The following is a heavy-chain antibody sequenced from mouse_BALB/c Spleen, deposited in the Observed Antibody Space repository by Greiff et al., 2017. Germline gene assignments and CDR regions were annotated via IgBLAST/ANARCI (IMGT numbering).Heavy chain of an antibody. CDR2: ISTYNGNT. V-gene: IGHV1-67*01. J-gene: IGHJ4*01. Sequence: QVQLQQSGPEVVRPGVSVKISCKGSGYTFTDYAMPWVKQSHAKSLEWIGVISTYNGNTNYNQKFKGKATMTVDKSSSTAYMELARLTSEDSAIYYCARSYGNYPHSYAMDYWGQGTSVTVSS. D-gene: IGHD2-1*01. CDR1: GYTFTDYA. CDR3: ARSYGNYPHSYAMDY.